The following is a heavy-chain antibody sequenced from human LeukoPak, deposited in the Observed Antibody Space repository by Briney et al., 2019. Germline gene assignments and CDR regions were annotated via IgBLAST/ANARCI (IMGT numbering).Heavy chain of an antibody. V-gene: IGHV4-34*01. Sequence: PSGTLSLTCTVSGGSISGYYWSWIRQPPGKGLEWIGEINHSGSTNYNPSLKSRVTISVDTSKNQFSLKLSSVTAADTAVYYCARGSWYFDLWGRGTLVTVSS. J-gene: IGHJ2*01. CDR1: GGSISGYY. CDR2: INHSGST. CDR3: ARGSWYFDL.